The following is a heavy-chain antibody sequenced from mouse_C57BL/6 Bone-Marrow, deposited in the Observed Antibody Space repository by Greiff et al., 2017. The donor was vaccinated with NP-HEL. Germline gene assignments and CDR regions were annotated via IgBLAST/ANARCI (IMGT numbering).Heavy chain of an antibody. Sequence: VQLQQSGPELVKPGASVKIPCKASGYTFTDYNMDWVKQSHGKSLEWIGDINPNNGGTIYNQKFKGKATLTVDKSSSTAYMELRSLTSEATAVYYWASNLGYYDAMDYWGQGTSVTVSS. CDR3: ASNLGYYDAMDY. V-gene: IGHV1-18*01. CDR1: GYTFTDYN. J-gene: IGHJ4*01. D-gene: IGHD2-2*01. CDR2: INPNNGGT.